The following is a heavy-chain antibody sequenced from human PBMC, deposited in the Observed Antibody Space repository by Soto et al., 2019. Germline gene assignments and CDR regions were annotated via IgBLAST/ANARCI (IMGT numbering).Heavy chain of an antibody. Sequence: EVQLLESGGGLVQPGGSLRLSCAASRFTFSSYDMSWVRQAPGKGLEWVSAISGSGGSKYYADSLKGRFTISRDNSKNTLYMQMNSLRAEDTAVYYCAKDSPFGSGSYLDYRGQGTLVTVSS. CDR2: ISGSGGSK. J-gene: IGHJ4*02. CDR3: AKDSPFGSGSYLDY. V-gene: IGHV3-23*01. D-gene: IGHD3-10*01. CDR1: RFTFSSYD.